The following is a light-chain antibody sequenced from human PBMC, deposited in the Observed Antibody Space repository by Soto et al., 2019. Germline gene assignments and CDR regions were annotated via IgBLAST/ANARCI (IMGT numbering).Light chain of an antibody. CDR1: SSDVGGYNY. J-gene: IGLJ1*01. V-gene: IGLV2-14*01. CDR3: SSYTRSSPYV. Sequence: QSVLTQPASVSGSPGQSITISCSGTSSDVGGYNYVSWYQQHPGKAPKLMIYEVSKRPSGVSYRFSGSKSGNTASLTISGLQAEDEADYYCSSYTRSSPYVFGTGTKVTVL. CDR2: EVS.